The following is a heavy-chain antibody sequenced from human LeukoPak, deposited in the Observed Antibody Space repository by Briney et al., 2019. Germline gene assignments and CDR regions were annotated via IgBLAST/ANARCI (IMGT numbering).Heavy chain of an antibody. V-gene: IGHV3-21*01. CDR3: ASVFAGTPAYYYYGMDV. CDR2: ISSSSSYR. D-gene: IGHD3-10*01. CDR1: GFTFSIYS. Sequence: PGGSLRLSCAASGFTFSIYSMNWVRQAPGKGLEWVSSISSSSSYRYYADSVKGRFTISRDNAKNSLYLQMNSLRAEDTAVYYCASVFAGTPAYYYYGMDVWGQGTTVTVSS. J-gene: IGHJ6*02.